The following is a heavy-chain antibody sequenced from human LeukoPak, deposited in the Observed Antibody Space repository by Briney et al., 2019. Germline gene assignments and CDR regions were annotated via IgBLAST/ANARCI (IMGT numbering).Heavy chain of an antibody. CDR2: INPNSGGR. CDR3: ARDVEMANHPVSDY. D-gene: IGHD5-24*01. Sequence: ASVKVPCKASGYTSTGYYMHWVRQAPGQGLEWMGWINPNSGGRNYAQKFQGRVTMTRDTSISTAYMELSRLRSDDTAVYYCARDVEMANHPVSDYWGQGTLVTVSS. J-gene: IGHJ4*02. CDR1: GYTSTGYY. V-gene: IGHV1-2*02.